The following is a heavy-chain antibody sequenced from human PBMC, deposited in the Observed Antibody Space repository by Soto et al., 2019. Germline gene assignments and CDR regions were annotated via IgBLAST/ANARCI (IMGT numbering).Heavy chain of an antibody. J-gene: IGHJ4*02. CDR1: GGSMSRDYYY. CDR2: IYYSGST. D-gene: IGHD3-10*01. V-gene: IGHV4-30-4*01. CDR3: ARGYYYESGRI. Sequence: QVQLQDSGPGLVKPSQTLSPTCTVTGGSMSRDYYYWSWIRHPPGTGLEWIGYIYYSGSTYYNPSLKSRVTMSVDTSKNQFSLKVNAVTAADTAVYYCARGYYYESGRIWGQGTLVSVSS.